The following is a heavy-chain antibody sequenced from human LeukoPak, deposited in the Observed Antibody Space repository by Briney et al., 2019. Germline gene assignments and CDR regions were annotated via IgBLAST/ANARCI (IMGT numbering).Heavy chain of an antibody. CDR3: AKALGSSWLFDY. CDR2: ISGGGGTT. D-gene: IGHD6-13*01. J-gene: IGHJ4*02. V-gene: IGHV3-23*01. CDR1: GFTFSDSA. Sequence: PGGSLRLPCAASGFTFSDSAMSWVRQAPGKGLEWVSVISGGGGTTYYADSVKGRFTISRDNSKNTLSLQMNSLRAEDTAVYFCAKALGSSWLFDYWGQGTLVTVSS.